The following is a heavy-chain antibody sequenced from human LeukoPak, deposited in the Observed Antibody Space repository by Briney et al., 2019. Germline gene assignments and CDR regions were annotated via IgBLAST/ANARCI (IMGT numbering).Heavy chain of an antibody. V-gene: IGHV3-53*01. J-gene: IGHJ4*02. Sequence: TGGSLRLSCAASGFTVSSNYMSWVRQAPGKGLEWVSVFYSGGNTYYADSVQGRFTISRDTSKNTVDLQMNSLRSEDAAVYYCATFSYAGNAGGSVGYWGQGTLVTVSS. D-gene: IGHD4-23*01. CDR2: FYSGGNT. CDR1: GFTVSSNY. CDR3: ATFSYAGNAGGSVGY.